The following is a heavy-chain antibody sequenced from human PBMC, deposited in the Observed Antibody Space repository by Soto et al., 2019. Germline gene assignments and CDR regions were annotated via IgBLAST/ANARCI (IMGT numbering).Heavy chain of an antibody. CDR2: VSTSGHP. CDR1: GGSISDYSSSHY. Sequence: PSETLSLTCTVSGGSISDYSSSHYWSWIRQPAGKGLEWVGRVSTSGHPTYSPSLKSRVTMSLDTSKNQFSLTVNSVTAADTAVYYCARDRQYYHFWSGNQNEGPHGMDVWGQGTTVTVSS. CDR3: ARDRQYYHFWSGNQNEGPHGMDV. V-gene: IGHV4-4*07. J-gene: IGHJ6*02. D-gene: IGHD3-3*02.